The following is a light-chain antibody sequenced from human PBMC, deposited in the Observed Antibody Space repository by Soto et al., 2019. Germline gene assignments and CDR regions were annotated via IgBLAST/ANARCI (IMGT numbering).Light chain of an antibody. V-gene: IGKV3-20*01. J-gene: IGKJ1*01. CDR3: QQYGSSLTWT. Sequence: EIVLTQSPPTLPFSPGERSTLSFRSSQSVSSYLAWYQQKPGQAPRLLIYGASSRATGIPDRFSGSGSGTDFTLTISRLEPEDFAVYYCQQYGSSLTWTFGQGTKVDIK. CDR2: GAS. CDR1: QSVSSY.